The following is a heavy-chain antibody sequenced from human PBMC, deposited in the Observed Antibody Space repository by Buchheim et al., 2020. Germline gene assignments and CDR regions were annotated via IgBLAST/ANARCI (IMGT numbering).Heavy chain of an antibody. CDR2: IKEDGSEK. CDR1: GFTFSTYW. CDR3: AREGSRQQLLYP. D-gene: IGHD2-2*01. Sequence: EVQLVESGGGLVQPGGSLRLSRAASGFTFSTYWMSWVRQAPGKGLEWVANIKEDGSEKYYVDSVKGRFTISRDNARNSLSLQMNSLRAEDTAVYYCAREGSRQQLLYPWGQGTL. J-gene: IGHJ5*02. V-gene: IGHV3-7*03.